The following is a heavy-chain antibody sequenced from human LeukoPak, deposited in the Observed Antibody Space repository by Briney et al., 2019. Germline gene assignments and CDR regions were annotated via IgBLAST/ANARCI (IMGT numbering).Heavy chain of an antibody. CDR1: GDIVSSNSAV. CDR3: ARGGMTTVTTLGGMDV. J-gene: IGHJ6*02. Sequence: SQTLSLTCAISGDIVSSNSAVWNWIRQSPSRGLEWLGRTYYRSKWYNDYAVSVKSRITINPDTSKDQFSLQLNSVTPEDTAVYYCARGGMTTVTTLGGMDVWGQGTTVTVSS. D-gene: IGHD4-17*01. V-gene: IGHV6-1*01. CDR2: TYYRSKWYN.